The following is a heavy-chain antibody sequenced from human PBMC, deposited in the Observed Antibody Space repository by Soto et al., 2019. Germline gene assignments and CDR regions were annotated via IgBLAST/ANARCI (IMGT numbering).Heavy chain of an antibody. V-gene: IGHV4-31*03. D-gene: IGHD2-2*01. CDR1: GGSISSGGYY. CDR3: ARETSRLGYCSSTSCYGGPWFDP. Sequence: PSETLSLTCTVSGGSISSGGYYWSWIRQHPGKGLEWIGYIYYSGSTYYNPSLKSRVTISVDTSKNQFSLKLSSVTAADTAVYYCARETSRLGYCSSTSCYGGPWFDPWGQGTLVTVSS. J-gene: IGHJ5*02. CDR2: IYYSGST.